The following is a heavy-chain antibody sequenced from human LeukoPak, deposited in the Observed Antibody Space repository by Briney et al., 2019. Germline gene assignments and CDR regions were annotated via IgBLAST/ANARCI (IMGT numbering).Heavy chain of an antibody. V-gene: IGHV3-43*01. D-gene: IGHD1-26*01. CDR3: AKALGAHHEY. CDR1: GFTFDDYT. CDR2: ISWDGGIT. Sequence: GGSLRLSCAASGFTFDDYTMHWVRQAPGKGLEWVSLISWDGGITYYADSVRGRFTISRDNSKKSLYLQMKSLRTDDTALYYCAKALGAHHEYWGQGTLVTVSS. J-gene: IGHJ4*02.